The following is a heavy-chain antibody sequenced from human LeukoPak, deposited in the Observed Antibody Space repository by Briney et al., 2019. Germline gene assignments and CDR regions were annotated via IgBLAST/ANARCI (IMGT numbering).Heavy chain of an antibody. CDR2: ISGSGGST. J-gene: IGHJ4*02. Sequence: GGSLRLSCAASGFTFSSYAMSWVRQAPGKGLEWVSAISGSGGSTYYADSVKGRFTISRDNSKNTLYLQMNSLRAEDTAVYYCANNLGYCSSTSCHFDYWGQGTLVTVSS. D-gene: IGHD2-2*01. CDR3: ANNLGYCSSTSCHFDY. CDR1: GFTFSSYA. V-gene: IGHV3-23*01.